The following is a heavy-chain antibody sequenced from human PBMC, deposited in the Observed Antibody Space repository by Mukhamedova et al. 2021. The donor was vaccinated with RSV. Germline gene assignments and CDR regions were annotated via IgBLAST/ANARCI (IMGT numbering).Heavy chain of an antibody. V-gene: IGHV4-59*01. D-gene: IGHD3-22*01. Sequence: YMGYSGSTNYNPSLKSRVTISVDTSKNQFSQKLSSVTAADTAVYYCARTYYYDSSGYHYWYFDLWGRGTLVTVSS. CDR3: ARTYYYDSSGYHYWYFDL. CDR2: MGYSGST. J-gene: IGHJ2*01.